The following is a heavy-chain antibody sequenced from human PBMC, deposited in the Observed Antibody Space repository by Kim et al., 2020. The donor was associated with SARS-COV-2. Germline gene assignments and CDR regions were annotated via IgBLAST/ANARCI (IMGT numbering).Heavy chain of an antibody. D-gene: IGHD3-9*01. Sequence: GGSLRLSCAASGFTFSSYGMHWVRQAPGKGLEWVAVIWYDGSNKYYADSVKGRFTISRDNSKNTLYLQMNSLRAEDTAVYYCAREGWYYDILTGYQDYYFDYWGQGTLVTGSS. V-gene: IGHV3-33*01. CDR1: GFTFSSYG. CDR3: AREGWYYDILTGYQDYYFDY. J-gene: IGHJ4*02. CDR2: IWYDGSNK.